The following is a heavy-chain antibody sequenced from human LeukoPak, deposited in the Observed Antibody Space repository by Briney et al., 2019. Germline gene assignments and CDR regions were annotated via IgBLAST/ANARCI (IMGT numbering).Heavy chain of an antibody. V-gene: IGHV3-48*04. D-gene: IGHD3-22*01. CDR2: ISRSASTI. J-gene: IGHJ4*02. CDR1: GFTFSSYW. CDR3: ARGYDSGSYYVY. Sequence: GGSLRLSCAASGFTFSSYWMSWVRQAPGKGLEWVSYISRSASTIYYADSVKGRFTISRDNARNSLYLQMNSLRAEDTAVYYCARGYDSGSYYVYWGQGTLVTVSS.